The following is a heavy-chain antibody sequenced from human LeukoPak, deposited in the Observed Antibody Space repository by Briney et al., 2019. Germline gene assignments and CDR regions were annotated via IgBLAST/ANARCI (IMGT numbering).Heavy chain of an antibody. Sequence: SETLSLTCTVSGGSISSSSYYWSWIRQPPGKGLEWIGSIYYSGSTYYNPSLKSRVTMSVDMSTRQISLKLSSVTAADTAVYYCARAVGGDGSGSLWGPGTLVTVSS. CDR1: GGSISSSSYY. D-gene: IGHD3-10*01. CDR3: ARAVGGDGSGSL. V-gene: IGHV4-39*07. CDR2: IYYSGST. J-gene: IGHJ4*02.